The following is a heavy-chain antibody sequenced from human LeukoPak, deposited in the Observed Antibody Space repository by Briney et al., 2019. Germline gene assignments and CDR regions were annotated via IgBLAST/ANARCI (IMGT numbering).Heavy chain of an antibody. J-gene: IGHJ5*02. CDR2: IYPGDSDT. D-gene: IGHD6-6*01. V-gene: IGHV5-51*01. CDR1: GYSFTSYW. Sequence: GESLKISCKGSGYSFTSYWIGWVRQMPGKGLEWMGIIYPGDSDTRYSPSFQGQVTISADKSISTAYLQWSSLKASDTAIYYCARLIVGSSSTGWLDPWGQGTLVTVSS. CDR3: ARLIVGSSSTGWLDP.